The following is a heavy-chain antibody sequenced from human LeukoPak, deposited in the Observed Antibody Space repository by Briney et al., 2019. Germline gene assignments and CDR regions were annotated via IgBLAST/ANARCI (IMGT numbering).Heavy chain of an antibody. CDR2: ISGSGGST. CDR1: GFTFSSYA. J-gene: IGHJ5*02. CDR3: AKVRGIQLLNWFDP. Sequence: GGSLRLSCAASGFTFSSYAMSWVRQAPGKGLEWVSAISGSGGSTYYADSVKDRFTISRDNSKNTLYLQMNSLRAEDTAVYYCAKVRGIQLLNWFDPWGQGTLVTVSS. D-gene: IGHD5-18*01. V-gene: IGHV3-23*01.